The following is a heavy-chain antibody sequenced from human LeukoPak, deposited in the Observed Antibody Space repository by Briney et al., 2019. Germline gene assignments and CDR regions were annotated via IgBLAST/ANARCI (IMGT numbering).Heavy chain of an antibody. CDR3: AREPGFDSSGYLNWFDP. V-gene: IGHV4-59*01. D-gene: IGHD3-22*01. CDR2: ISYSGST. CDR1: GGSISSYY. J-gene: IGHJ5*02. Sequence: PSETLSLTCTASGGSISSYYWSWIRQPPGKGLVSIACISYSGSTKYNPSLKSRVTISVDTSKNQLSLKLSSVTAADTAVYYCAREPGFDSSGYLNWFDPWGQGTLVTVSS.